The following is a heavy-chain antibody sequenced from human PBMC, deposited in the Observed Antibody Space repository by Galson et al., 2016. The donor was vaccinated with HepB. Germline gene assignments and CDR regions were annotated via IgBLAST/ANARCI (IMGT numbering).Heavy chain of an antibody. J-gene: IGHJ6*02. CDR3: ARYSGIYPYYYYFGMAV. CDR2: IIPIFGTA. D-gene: IGHD1-26*01. Sequence: SVKVSCKASGGTFSSYTISWVRQAPGQGLEWMGRIIPIFGTATYAQKFQGRVTITADDSTTTAYMELSSLRSEDTAMYYCARYSGIYPYYYYFGMAVWGQGTTVTVSS. V-gene: IGHV1-69*13. CDR1: GGTFSSYT.